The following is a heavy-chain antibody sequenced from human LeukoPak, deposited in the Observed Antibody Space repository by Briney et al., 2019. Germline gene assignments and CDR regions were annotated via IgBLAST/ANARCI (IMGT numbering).Heavy chain of an antibody. CDR2: IYPGDSDT. J-gene: IGHJ4*02. V-gene: IGHV5-51*01. CDR3: ARVLNVKHPDY. Sequence: GESLQISCQGSGYSFTSYWIGWVRQMPGKGLEWMGIIYPGDSDTRYSPSFQGQVTISADKSISTAYLQWSSLKASDTAMYYCARVLNVKHPDYWGQGTLVTVSS. CDR1: GYSFTSYW.